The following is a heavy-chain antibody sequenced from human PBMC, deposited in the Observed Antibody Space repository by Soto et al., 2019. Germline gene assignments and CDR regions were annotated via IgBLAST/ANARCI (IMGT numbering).Heavy chain of an antibody. V-gene: IGHV3-23*01. CDR2: ISGSGGST. CDR3: AKDQVRGGGDFRGAFDI. D-gene: IGHD2-21*02. CDR1: GFTFGSYA. J-gene: IGHJ3*02. Sequence: GGSLRLSCAASGFTFGSYAMTWVRQVPGKGLEWVSAISGSGGSTYYADSVKGRFTISRDNSKNTLYLQMNSLRAEDTAVYYCAKDQVRGGGDFRGAFDIWGQGTMVTVSS.